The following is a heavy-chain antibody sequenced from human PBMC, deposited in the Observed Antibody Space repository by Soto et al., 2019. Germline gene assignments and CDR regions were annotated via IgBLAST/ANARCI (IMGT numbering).Heavy chain of an antibody. Sequence: QITLKESGPTLVKPTQTLTLTCTFSGFSRTTSGEGVRWIRQPPGKALEWLALLYWDNDKRYSPSLKSRLTFTRDTSKNQVVLTMTNMAPAATATYFCAHRTTTVTWWFDPWGQGTLVTVSS. CDR2: LYWDNDK. J-gene: IGHJ5*02. CDR3: AHRTTTVTWWFDP. CDR1: GFSRTTSGEG. V-gene: IGHV2-5*02. D-gene: IGHD4-17*01.